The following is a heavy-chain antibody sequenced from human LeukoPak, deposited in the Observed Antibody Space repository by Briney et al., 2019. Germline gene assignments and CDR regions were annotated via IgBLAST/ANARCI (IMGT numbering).Heavy chain of an antibody. CDR3: ARRVGKAADGNPFDI. J-gene: IGHJ3*02. V-gene: IGHV4-59*08. CDR2: MYYSGST. CDR1: GGSITYYY. D-gene: IGHD6-13*01. Sequence: SETLSLTCTVSGGSITYYYWSWIRQPPEKGLEWIGYMYYSGSTDYNPSLKSRVTISVDTSKNQFSLKLRSVTAADTAVYYCARRVGKAADGNPFDISGQGTMVTVSS.